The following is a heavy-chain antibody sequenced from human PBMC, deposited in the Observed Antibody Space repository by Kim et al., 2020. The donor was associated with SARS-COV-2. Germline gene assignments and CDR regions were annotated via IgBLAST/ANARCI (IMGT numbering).Heavy chain of an antibody. CDR1: GFTVGNNY. CDR2: IYSGGST. J-gene: IGHJ4*02. V-gene: IGHV3-53*01. Sequence: GGSLRLSCAASGFTVGNNYMRWVRQAPGKGLEWVSLIYSGGSTYYEDSVKGRFTISRDSYKNTLYLQMNSLRDDDTAGYYFANSAVYWGQGTLDTVS. CDR3: ANSAVY. D-gene: IGHD2-15*01.